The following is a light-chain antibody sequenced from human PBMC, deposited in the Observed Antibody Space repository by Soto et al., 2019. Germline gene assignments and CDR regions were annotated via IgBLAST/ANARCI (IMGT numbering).Light chain of an antibody. CDR2: GAS. V-gene: IGKV1-27*01. J-gene: IGKJ1*01. Sequence: DIQMTQSPSSLSASVGDRVTITCRASQAISDYLAWYQQKPGKVPKLLIYGASTLEAGVPSRFSGSGSGTDFTLTISSLQPEDFATYYCQKYNRAPRTFGQGTKVEIK. CDR3: QKYNRAPRT. CDR1: QAISDY.